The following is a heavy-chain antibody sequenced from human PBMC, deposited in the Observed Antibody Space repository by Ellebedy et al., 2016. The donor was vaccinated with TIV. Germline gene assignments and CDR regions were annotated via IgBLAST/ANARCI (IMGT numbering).Heavy chain of an antibody. CDR1: GGSISSYY. D-gene: IGHD3-22*01. Sequence: SETLSLTXTVSGGSISSYYWSWIRQPPGKGLEWIGYIYYSGSTNYNPSLKSRVTISVDTSKNQFSLKLSSVTAADTAVYYCARDANHQYYDPRLGPYEGAFDIWGQGTMVTVSS. V-gene: IGHV4-59*01. CDR2: IYYSGST. CDR3: ARDANHQYYDPRLGPYEGAFDI. J-gene: IGHJ3*02.